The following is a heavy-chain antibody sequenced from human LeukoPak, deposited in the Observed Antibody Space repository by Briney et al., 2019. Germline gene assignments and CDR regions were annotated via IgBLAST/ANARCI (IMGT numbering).Heavy chain of an antibody. V-gene: IGHV4-4*07. Sequence: SETLSLTCTVSGGSISSDYWSWIRQPAGKGLEWIGGIYTSGSTNYNPSLKSRVTMSVDTSKNQFSLKLSSVTAADTAVYYCARDGLQQFGLHYFDYWGQGALVTVSS. D-gene: IGHD4-11*01. CDR1: GGSISSDY. CDR3: ARDGLQQFGLHYFDY. J-gene: IGHJ4*02. CDR2: IYTSGST.